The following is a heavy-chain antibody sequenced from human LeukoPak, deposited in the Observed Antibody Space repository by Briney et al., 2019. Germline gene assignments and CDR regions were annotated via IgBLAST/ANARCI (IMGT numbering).Heavy chain of an antibody. V-gene: IGHV2-5*02. CDR1: GFSLSTRVVG. CDR2: IYWEDDK. CDR3: AHRDGYSSGWGFDY. J-gene: IGHJ4*02. D-gene: IGHD6-19*01. Sequence: SGPTLVKAAQPVTPTRTFSGFSLSTRVVGVGCSRQPPGKALEWLPLIYWEDDKRYSPSMKSTLTITTDPSKNQVVITMANMDPVDTATYYCAHRDGYSSGWGFDYWGQGTLVTVSS.